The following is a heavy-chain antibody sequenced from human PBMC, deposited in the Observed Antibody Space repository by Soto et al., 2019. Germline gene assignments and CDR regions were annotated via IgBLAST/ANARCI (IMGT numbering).Heavy chain of an antibody. D-gene: IGHD3-9*01. CDR3: ARRYIESGNYYGMDV. CDR2: ISSRGTYI. J-gene: IGHJ6*02. V-gene: IGHV3-21*01. CDR1: GFSFSVYG. Sequence: GGSLRLSCTASGFSFSVYGITWVRQVPGKGLEWVSSISSRGTYIYYADSVRGRFTISRDNAQNSLFLEMNSLRAEDTAVYYCARRYIESGNYYGMDVWGQGATVTV.